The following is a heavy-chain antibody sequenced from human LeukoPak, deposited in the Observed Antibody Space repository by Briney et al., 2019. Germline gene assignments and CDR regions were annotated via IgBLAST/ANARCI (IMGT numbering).Heavy chain of an antibody. CDR2: IWYDGSNK. CDR1: GFTFSSYG. Sequence: PGGSLRLSCAASGFTFSSYGMHWVRQAPGKGLEWVAVIWYDGSNKYYADSVKGRFTISRDNAKNSLYLQMNSLRAEDTALYYCARVGYCSGGSCYSAFAFDIWGQGTMVTVSS. J-gene: IGHJ3*02. D-gene: IGHD2-15*01. CDR3: ARVGYCSGGSCYSAFAFDI. V-gene: IGHV3-33*01.